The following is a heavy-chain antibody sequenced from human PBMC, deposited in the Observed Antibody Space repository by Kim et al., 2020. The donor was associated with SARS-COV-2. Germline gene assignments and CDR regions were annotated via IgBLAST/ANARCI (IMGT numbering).Heavy chain of an antibody. J-gene: IGHJ4*02. V-gene: IGHV3-9*01. D-gene: IGHD6-19*01. CDR3: AKDIRSVADTFEY. CDR1: GFTFDDYA. Sequence: GGSLRLSCAASGFTFDDYAMHWVRQAPGKGLEWVSGISWNSVSIAYADSVKGRFTISRDNAKKSLYLQMNSLRAEDTALYYCAKDIRSVADTFEYWGQGT. CDR2: ISWNSVSI.